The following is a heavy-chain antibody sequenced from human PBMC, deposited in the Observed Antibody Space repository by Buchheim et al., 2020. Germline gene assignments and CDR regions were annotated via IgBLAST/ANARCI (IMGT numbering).Heavy chain of an antibody. V-gene: IGHV3-11*06. J-gene: IGHJ6*02. CDR3: ARDPLSGYQLLPRSYGMDV. CDR2: ISSSSSYT. CDR1: GFTFSDYY. Sequence: QEQLVESGGGLVKPGGSLRLSCAASGFTFSDYYMSWIRQAPGKGLEWVSYISSSSSYTNYADSVKGRFTISRDNAKNSLYLQMNSLRAEDTAVYYCARDPLSGYQLLPRSYGMDVWGQGTT. D-gene: IGHD2-2*01.